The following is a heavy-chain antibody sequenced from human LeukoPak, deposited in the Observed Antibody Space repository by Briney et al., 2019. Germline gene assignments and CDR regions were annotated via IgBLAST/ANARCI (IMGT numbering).Heavy chain of an antibody. V-gene: IGHV4-34*01. CDR1: GGSFSGYY. Sequence: SETLSLTCAVYGGSFSGYYWSWIRQPPGKGLEWIGEINHSGSTNYNPSLKSRVTISVDTSKNQFSLKLSSVTAADTAVYYCASHPGDDYCDSSGYLPDYWGQGTLVTVSS. J-gene: IGHJ4*02. CDR3: ASHPGDDYCDSSGYLPDY. CDR2: INHSGST. D-gene: IGHD3-22*01.